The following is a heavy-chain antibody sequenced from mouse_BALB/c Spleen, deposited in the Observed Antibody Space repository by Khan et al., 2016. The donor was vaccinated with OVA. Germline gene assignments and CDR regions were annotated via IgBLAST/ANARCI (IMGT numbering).Heavy chain of an antibody. CDR2: ISYDGSN. J-gene: IGHJ1*01. CDR3: ARDYRPRYFDV. Sequence: EVELVESGPGLVKPSQSLSLTCSVTGYSITSGYYWNWIRQFPGNKLEWMGYISYDGSNNYNPSLKNRISITRDISKNQFFLKLNSVTTEDTATYYCARDYRPRYFDVWGAGTTVTVSS. V-gene: IGHV3-6*02. CDR1: GYSITSGYY.